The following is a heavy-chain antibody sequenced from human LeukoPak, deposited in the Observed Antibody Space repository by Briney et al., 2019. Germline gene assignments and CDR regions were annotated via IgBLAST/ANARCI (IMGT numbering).Heavy chain of an antibody. V-gene: IGHV4-34*01. D-gene: IGHD3-16*02. Sequence: PSEALSLTCAVYGGSFSGYYWSWIRQPPGKGLEWIGEINHSGSTNYNPSLKSRVTISVDTSKNQFSLKLSSVTAADTAVYYCAREAVYYDYVLGRYRYKTGAFDIWGQGTMVTVSS. CDR2: INHSGST. CDR3: AREAVYYDYVLGRYRYKTGAFDI. J-gene: IGHJ3*02. CDR1: GGSFSGYY.